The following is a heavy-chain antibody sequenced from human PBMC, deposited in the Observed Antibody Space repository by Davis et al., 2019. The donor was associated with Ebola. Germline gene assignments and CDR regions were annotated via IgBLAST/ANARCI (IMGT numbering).Heavy chain of an antibody. V-gene: IGHV3-21*01. CDR3: ATRPYSYGYPEAYYYYGMDV. J-gene: IGHJ6*02. D-gene: IGHD5-18*01. CDR1: GFTFSSYS. CDR2: ISSSSSYI. Sequence: GESLKISCAASGFTFSSYSMNWVRQAPGKGLEWVSSISSSSSYIYYADSVKGRFTISRDNAKNSLYLQMNSLRAEDTAVYYCATRPYSYGYPEAYYYYGMDVWGQGTTVTVSS.